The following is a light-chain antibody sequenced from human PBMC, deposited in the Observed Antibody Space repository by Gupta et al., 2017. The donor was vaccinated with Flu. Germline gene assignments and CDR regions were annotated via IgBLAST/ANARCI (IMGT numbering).Light chain of an antibody. CDR1: NLGDKY. CDR2: QDN. Sequence: SYDLTQPPSVSVSPRQTASITCSGDNLGDKYVCWYQQKPGQSPVLVIYQDNKRPSGIPDRFSGSNAGNTATLTISGTQAMDEADYYCQAWDTSTYYVFGTGTKVTVL. CDR3: QAWDTSTYYV. V-gene: IGLV3-1*01. J-gene: IGLJ1*01.